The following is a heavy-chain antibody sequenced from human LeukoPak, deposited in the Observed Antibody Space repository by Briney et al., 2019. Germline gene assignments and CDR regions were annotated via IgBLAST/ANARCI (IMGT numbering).Heavy chain of an antibody. D-gene: IGHD2-2*01. J-gene: IGHJ3*02. CDR3: ATERCSSTSCYDAFDI. CDR2: INTHNANT. Sequence: ASVKVSCKASGYTFTSYGISWMRQAPGQGLEWMGWINTHNANTNYAQKLQGRVTMTEDTSTDTAYMELSSLRSEDTAVYYCATERCSSTSCYDAFDIWGQGTMVTVSS. V-gene: IGHV1-18*01. CDR1: GYTFTSYG.